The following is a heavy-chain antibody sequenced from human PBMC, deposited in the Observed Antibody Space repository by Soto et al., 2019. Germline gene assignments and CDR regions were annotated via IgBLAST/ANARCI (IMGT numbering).Heavy chain of an antibody. CDR3: ARHARYCSGGSCYSAPPDYYYGMDV. CDR2: IDPSDSYT. CDR1: GYSFTSYW. J-gene: IGHJ6*02. V-gene: IGHV5-10-1*01. Sequence: GESLKISCKGSGYSFTSYWISWVRQMPGKGLEWMGRIDPSDSYTNYSPSFQGHVTISADKSISTAYLQWSSLKASDTAMYYGARHARYCSGGSCYSAPPDYYYGMDVWGQGTTVTVSS. D-gene: IGHD2-15*01.